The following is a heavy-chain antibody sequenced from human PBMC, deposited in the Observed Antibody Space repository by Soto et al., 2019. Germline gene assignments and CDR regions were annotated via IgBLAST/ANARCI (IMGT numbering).Heavy chain of an antibody. D-gene: IGHD1-7*01. J-gene: IGHJ6*02. CDR1: GYTFTSYY. Sequence: QVQLVQSGAEVKKPGASVKVSCKASGYTFTSYYMHWVRQAPGQGLEWMGIINPSGGSTSYAQKFQGRVTMTRDTSTSTVCMELSSLRSEDTAVYYCARDHNWNYGGYYYYGMDVWGQGTTVTVSS. CDR2: INPSGGST. CDR3: ARDHNWNYGGYYYYGMDV. V-gene: IGHV1-46*01.